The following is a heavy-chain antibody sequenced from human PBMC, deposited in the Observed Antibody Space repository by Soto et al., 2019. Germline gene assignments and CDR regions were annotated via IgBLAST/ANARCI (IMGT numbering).Heavy chain of an antibody. J-gene: IGHJ4*02. CDR2: INHSGST. CDR3: ARGVGLVMTFDY. Sequence: SETLSLTCAVYGGSFSGYYWSWIRQPPGKGLEWIGEINHSGSTNYNPSLKSRVTISVDTSKNQFSLKLSSVTAADTAVYYCARGVGLVMTFDYWGQGTLVTVS. D-gene: IGHD3-9*01. V-gene: IGHV4-34*01. CDR1: GGSFSGYY.